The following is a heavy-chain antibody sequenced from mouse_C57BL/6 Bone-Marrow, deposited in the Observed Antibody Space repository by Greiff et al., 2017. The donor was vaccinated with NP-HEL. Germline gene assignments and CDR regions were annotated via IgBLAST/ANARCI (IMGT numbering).Heavy chain of an antibody. CDR1: GYTFTSYW. CDR2: IDPSDSYT. D-gene: IGHD2-5*01. Sequence: QVQLQQPGAELVRPGTSVKLSCKASGYTFTSYWMHWVKQRPGQGLEWIGVIDPSDSYTNYNQKFKGKATLTVDTASSTAYMQLSSLTSEDSAVYYCARTSNYFYYFDYWGKGTTLTVSS. CDR3: ARTSNYFYYFDY. V-gene: IGHV1-59*01. J-gene: IGHJ2*01.